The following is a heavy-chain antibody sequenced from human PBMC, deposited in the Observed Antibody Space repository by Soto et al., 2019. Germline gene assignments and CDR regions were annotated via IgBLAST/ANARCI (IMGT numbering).Heavy chain of an antibody. CDR1: GGTFSSYA. Sequence: QVQLVQSGAEVKKPGSSVKVSCKASGGTFSSYAISWVRQAPGQGLEWMGGIIPIFGTANYAQKFQGRVTITADESTSTAYMELSSLRSEDTAVYYCARDPGYCSGGSCYVFYYWGQGTLVTVSS. D-gene: IGHD2-15*01. V-gene: IGHV1-69*01. CDR2: IIPIFGTA. J-gene: IGHJ4*02. CDR3: ARDPGYCSGGSCYVFYY.